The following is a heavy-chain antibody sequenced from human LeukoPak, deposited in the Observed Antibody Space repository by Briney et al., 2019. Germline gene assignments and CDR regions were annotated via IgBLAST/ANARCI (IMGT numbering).Heavy chain of an antibody. J-gene: IGHJ6*02. CDR2: IWYDGSNK. Sequence: GGSLRLSCAASGFTFSSYGMHWVRQAPGKGLEWVAVIWYDGSNKYYADPVKGRFTISRDNSKNTLYLQMNSLRAEDTAVYYCARGSYGPQYYYGMDVWGQGTTVTVSS. V-gene: IGHV3-33*01. D-gene: IGHD5-18*01. CDR1: GFTFSSYG. CDR3: ARGSYGPQYYYGMDV.